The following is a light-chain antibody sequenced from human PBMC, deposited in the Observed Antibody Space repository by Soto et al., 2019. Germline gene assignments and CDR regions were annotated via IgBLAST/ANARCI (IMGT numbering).Light chain of an antibody. V-gene: IGLV2-23*01. J-gene: IGLJ1*01. CDR2: ETS. CDR1: SSDFGSYKF. CDR3: FSFTSTNTHV. Sequence: GQSVTISCTGTSSDFGSYKFVSWYQHHPGTVPKVIIYETSKRPSGVSDRFSGSKSGNTASLTISGLQAEDEADYYCFSFTSTNTHVFGSGTKVTVL.